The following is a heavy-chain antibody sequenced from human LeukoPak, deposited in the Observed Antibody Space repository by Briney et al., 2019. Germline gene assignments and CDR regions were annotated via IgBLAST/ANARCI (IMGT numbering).Heavy chain of an antibody. Sequence: GGSLRLSCAASGFTFSSYGMHWVRQAPGKGLEWVAVISYDGSNKYYADSVKGRFTISRDNSKNTLYLQMNSLRAEDTAVYYCAKDRYYDSSGIFGYWGQGTLVTVSS. CDR1: GFTFSSYG. CDR3: AKDRYYDSSGIFGY. CDR2: ISYDGSNK. V-gene: IGHV3-30*18. J-gene: IGHJ4*02. D-gene: IGHD3-22*01.